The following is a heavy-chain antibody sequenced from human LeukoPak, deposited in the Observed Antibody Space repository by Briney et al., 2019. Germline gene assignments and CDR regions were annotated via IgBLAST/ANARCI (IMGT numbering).Heavy chain of an antibody. Sequence: GGSLRLSCEASGFTFSTCTMTWVRQAPGKGLEWVSYIGSSSSTIHYADSVKGRFTISRDNAKNSLYLQMNSLRAEDTAVYYCARDPSSVFREARTMTDIDYWGQGTLVTVSS. D-gene: IGHD3-22*01. J-gene: IGHJ4*02. CDR1: GFTFSTCT. CDR2: IGSSSSTI. CDR3: ARDPSSVFREARTMTDIDY. V-gene: IGHV3-48*01.